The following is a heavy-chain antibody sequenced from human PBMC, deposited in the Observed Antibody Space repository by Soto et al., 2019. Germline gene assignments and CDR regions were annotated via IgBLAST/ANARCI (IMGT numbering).Heavy chain of an antibody. Sequence: TSETLSLTCTVSGGSISSYYWSWIRQPPGKGLEWIGYIYYSGSTNYNPSLKSRVTISVDTSKNQFSLKLSSVTAADTAVYYCARAMQYYYGSGSPNDAFDIWGQGTMVTVSS. CDR1: GGSISSYY. CDR2: IYYSGST. CDR3: ARAMQYYYGSGSPNDAFDI. V-gene: IGHV4-59*01. D-gene: IGHD3-10*01. J-gene: IGHJ3*02.